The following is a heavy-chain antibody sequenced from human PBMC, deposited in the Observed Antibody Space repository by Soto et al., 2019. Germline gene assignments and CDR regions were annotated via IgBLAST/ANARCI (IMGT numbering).Heavy chain of an antibody. CDR2: FDPEDGET. CDR1: GYTLTELS. Sequence: ASVKVSCKVSGYTLTELSMHWVRQAPGKGLEWMGGFDPEDGETIYAQKFQGRVTMTEDTSTDTAYMELSNLRSEDTAVYYCATTRFSASYYNADLYYYGMDVWGQGTTVTVSS. J-gene: IGHJ6*02. V-gene: IGHV1-24*01. CDR3: ATTRFSASYYNADLYYYGMDV. D-gene: IGHD3-22*01.